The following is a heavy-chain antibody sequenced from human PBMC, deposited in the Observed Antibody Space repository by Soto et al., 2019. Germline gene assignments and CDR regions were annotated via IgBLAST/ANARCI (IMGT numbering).Heavy chain of an antibody. CDR2: INRDFNT. CDR1: GFTFSNHV. V-gene: IGHV3-48*01. Sequence: EEQLVESGGGLVQPGGSLRLSCAASGFTFSNHVMNWVRQAPGRGLEWVSSINRDFNTYYADSVKGRFTISRDNAKDSLYLQMNSLRAGGTAVYYCVNGDYYVGQGTLVTVSS. J-gene: IGHJ4*02. D-gene: IGHD4-17*01. CDR3: VNGDYY.